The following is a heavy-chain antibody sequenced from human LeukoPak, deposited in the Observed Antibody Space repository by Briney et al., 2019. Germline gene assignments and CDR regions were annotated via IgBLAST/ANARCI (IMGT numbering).Heavy chain of an antibody. CDR2: INQDGSEK. CDR1: EFTLSGYW. J-gene: IGHJ4*02. CDR3: ATSDY. V-gene: IGHV3-7*01. Sequence: GGSLRLSCAASEFTLSGYWMSWVRQAPGKGLEWVANINQDGSEKYYVDSVKGRFTISRDNAKNSLYLQMNSLRAEDTAVYYCATSDYWGQGTLVTVSS.